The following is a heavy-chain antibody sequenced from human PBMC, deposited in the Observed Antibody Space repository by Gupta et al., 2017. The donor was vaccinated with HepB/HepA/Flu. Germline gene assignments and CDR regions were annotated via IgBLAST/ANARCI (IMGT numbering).Heavy chain of an antibody. CDR1: GFPLNSYN. CDR2: TLSDGGNK. CDR3: ARGNYGLDV. Sequence: QGQLVESGGGVVQPGRSLRLSCAATGFPLNSYNMYWVRQAPGKGLEWVALTLSDGGNKYYADSVKGRFTISRENSKNTLYLQMNSLRGEDTAVHYCARGNYGLDVWGQGDHGQRLL. J-gene: IGHJ6*02. V-gene: IGHV3-30-3*01.